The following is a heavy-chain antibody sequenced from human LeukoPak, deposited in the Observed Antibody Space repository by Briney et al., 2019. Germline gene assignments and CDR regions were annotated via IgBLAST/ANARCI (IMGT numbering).Heavy chain of an antibody. CDR1: GFTFSNYR. V-gene: IGHV3-21*01. J-gene: IGHJ4*02. D-gene: IGHD3-16*01. Sequence: PWGSLRLSCSASGFTFSNYRMNWVRQAPGKWLEWVSSISSSSIYIYYADSLKGRFTISRDNAKKSLYLQMNSLRAEDTAVYYCARDQGGAVSYWGQGTLVTVSS. CDR2: ISSSSIYI. CDR3: ARDQGGAVSY.